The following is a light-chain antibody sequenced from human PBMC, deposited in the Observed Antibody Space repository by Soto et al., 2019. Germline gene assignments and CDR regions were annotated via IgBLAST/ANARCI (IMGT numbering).Light chain of an antibody. J-gene: IGKJ3*01. V-gene: IGKV3-11*01. Sequence: EIVLTQSPATLSLSPGERATLSCRASQSISSYLAWYQQKPGQAPRLLIYDASNRATGIPARFSGSGSGTDFTLTISSLEPEDFAVYYCQHRSNWPLFTCGPGTKVDIK. CDR1: QSISSY. CDR2: DAS. CDR3: QHRSNWPLFT.